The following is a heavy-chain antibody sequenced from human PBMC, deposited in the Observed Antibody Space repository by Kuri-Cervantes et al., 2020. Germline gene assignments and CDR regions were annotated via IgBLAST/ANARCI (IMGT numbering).Heavy chain of an antibody. Sequence: GESLKISCAASGFTFSTYWMHWVRQAPGKGLEYVSAISSNGGNTYHADSVKGRFTISRDNSKNMLYLQMGSLRADDMAVYYCAREGLGWNYGDYWGQGTLVTVSS. V-gene: IGHV3-64*02. CDR2: ISSNGGNT. CDR1: GFTFSTYW. CDR3: AREGLGWNYGDY. J-gene: IGHJ4*02. D-gene: IGHD1-7*01.